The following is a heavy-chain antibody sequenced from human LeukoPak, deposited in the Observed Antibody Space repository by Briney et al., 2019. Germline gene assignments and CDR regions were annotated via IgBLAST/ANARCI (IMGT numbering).Heavy chain of an antibody. D-gene: IGHD3-9*01. CDR1: GFTFSSYA. Sequence: PGGSLRLSCAVSGFTFSSYAMSWVRQAPGKWLECVSAISDSGGYTYYADSVKGRFTISRDNSKNTLYLQMNSLRAEDTAVYYCAKSASPLTGYYRFDYWGQGTLVTVSS. CDR2: ISDSGGYT. J-gene: IGHJ4*02. CDR3: AKSASPLTGYYRFDY. V-gene: IGHV3-23*01.